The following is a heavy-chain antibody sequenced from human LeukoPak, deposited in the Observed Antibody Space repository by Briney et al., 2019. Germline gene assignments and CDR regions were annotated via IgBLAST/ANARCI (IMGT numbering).Heavy chain of an antibody. CDR3: ARTYYDILTGYNPYFDY. J-gene: IGHJ4*02. CDR2: ITASSTAI. D-gene: IGHD3-9*01. CDR1: GFTFSSYW. Sequence: GGSLRLSCAASGFTFSSYWMSWVRQAPGKGLEWVSSITASSTAIYSADSVKGRFTISRDNAKNFLYLQMNSLRAEDTAVYYCARTYYDILTGYNPYFDYWGQGILVTVSS. V-gene: IGHV3-21*01.